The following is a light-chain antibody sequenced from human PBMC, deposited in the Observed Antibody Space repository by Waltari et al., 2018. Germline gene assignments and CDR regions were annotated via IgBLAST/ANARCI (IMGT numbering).Light chain of an antibody. CDR1: SSNIGTNY. V-gene: IGLV1-47*01. CDR2: RND. Sequence: QSVLTQPPSVSGTPGQGVTISCSGSSSNIGTNYVYWYQHLPRTAPNLLIFRNDQRPSGVPDRFSASKSGTSASLAISGLRSEDEADYYCAAWDDGLSGPVFGGGTKLTVL. CDR3: AAWDDGLSGPV. J-gene: IGLJ3*02.